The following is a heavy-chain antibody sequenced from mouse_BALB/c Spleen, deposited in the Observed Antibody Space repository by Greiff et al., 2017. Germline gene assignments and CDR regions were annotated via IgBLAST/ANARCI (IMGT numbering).Heavy chain of an antibody. J-gene: IGHJ4*01. CDR3: ARCPYYGYDWAMDY. Sequence: EVQLMESGGGLVQPGGSRKLSCAASGFTFSSFGMHWVRQAPEKGLEWVAYISSSRSTIYYADTVQGRFTISRDNPKNTLFLQMTSLRSEDTAMYYCARCPYYGYDWAMDYWGQGTSVTVSS. CDR2: ISSSRSTI. CDR1: GFTFSSFG. D-gene: IGHD2-9*01. V-gene: IGHV5-17*02.